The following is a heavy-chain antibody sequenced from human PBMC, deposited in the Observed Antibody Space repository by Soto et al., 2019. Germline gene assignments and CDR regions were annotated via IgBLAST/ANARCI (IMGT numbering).Heavy chain of an antibody. CDR2: ISAYNGTT. Sequence: SVKVSCKASGYTFTSYGISWVRQAPGQGLEWMGWISAYNGTTNYAQKLQGRVTMTTDTSTSTAYMELRSLRSDDTAVYYCARVKGILWFGESEPWFDPWGQGTLVTVSS. CDR1: GYTFTSYG. V-gene: IGHV1-18*01. CDR3: ARVKGILWFGESEPWFDP. D-gene: IGHD3-10*01. J-gene: IGHJ5*02.